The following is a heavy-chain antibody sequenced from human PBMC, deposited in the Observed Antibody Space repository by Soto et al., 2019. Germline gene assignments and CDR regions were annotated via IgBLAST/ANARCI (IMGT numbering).Heavy chain of an antibody. D-gene: IGHD4-17*01. J-gene: IGHJ4*02. Sequence: QVQLQESGPGLVKPSETLSLTRTVSGGSISSYYWSWIRQPPGKGLEWIGYIYYSGSTNYNPSLKRRVSISVYTSKFQYSLKHSAVTAADSAVYYCARVYFGDYVADYWGQGTLVTGSS. CDR3: ARVYFGDYVADY. V-gene: IGHV4-59*01. CDR2: IYYSGST. CDR1: GGSISSYY.